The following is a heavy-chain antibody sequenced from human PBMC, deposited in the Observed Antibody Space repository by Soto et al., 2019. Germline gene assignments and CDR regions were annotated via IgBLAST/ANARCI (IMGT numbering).Heavy chain of an antibody. CDR1: GASISRGGYY. CDR3: ARGARDISGPHY. D-gene: IGHD3-22*01. Sequence: PSETLSLTCTVSGASISRGGYYWSWIRQHPGKGLEWIGYMYYTGGTYYNPSLKSRVTMSLDTSKNQFSLKLSSVTAADTAVFYCARGARDISGPHYWGQGTLVTVSS. CDR2: MYYTGGT. V-gene: IGHV4-31*03. J-gene: IGHJ4*02.